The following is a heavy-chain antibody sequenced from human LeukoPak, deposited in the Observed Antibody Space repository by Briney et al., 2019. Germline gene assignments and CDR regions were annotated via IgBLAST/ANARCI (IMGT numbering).Heavy chain of an antibody. Sequence: PSETLSLTCAVSGYFISSGYYWGWIRRPPGKGLEWIGTVYHNGNTYYNPSLKSRVTISVDTSKNQFSLKLSSVTAADTAVYYCATEKMPTATWGQGILVTVSS. V-gene: IGHV4-38-2*01. D-gene: IGHD5-24*01. CDR1: GYFISSGYY. J-gene: IGHJ4*02. CDR3: ATEKMPTAT. CDR2: VYHNGNT.